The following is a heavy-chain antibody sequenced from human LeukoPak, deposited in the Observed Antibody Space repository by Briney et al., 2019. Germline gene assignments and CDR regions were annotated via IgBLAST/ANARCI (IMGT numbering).Heavy chain of an antibody. CDR1: GFTFSSFA. CDR2: IRYDGSNK. CDR3: ARDGVVVVPAALGRKRTYNWFDP. V-gene: IGHV3-30*02. Sequence: PGGSLRLSCAASGFTFSSFAMHWVRQAPGKGLEWVAFIRYDGSNKYYADSVEGRFTISRDNSKNTLYLQMNSLRAEDTAVYYCARDGVVVVPAALGRKRTYNWFDPWGQGTLVTVSS. D-gene: IGHD2-2*01. J-gene: IGHJ5*02.